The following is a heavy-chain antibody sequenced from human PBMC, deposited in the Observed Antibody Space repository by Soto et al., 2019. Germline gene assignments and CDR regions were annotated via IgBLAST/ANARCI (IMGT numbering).Heavy chain of an antibody. CDR1: GFTFSSYA. J-gene: IGHJ4*02. V-gene: IGHV3-23*01. D-gene: IGHD6-6*01. Sequence: GGSLRLSCTASGFTFSSYAMSWVRQAPGKGLEWVSAISGSGGSTYYADSVKGRFTISRDNSKNTLYLQMNSLRAEDTTVYYCASTLSSSFLLRLTMEDYWGQGTLVTVSS. CDR3: ASTLSSSFLLRLTMEDY. CDR2: ISGSGGST.